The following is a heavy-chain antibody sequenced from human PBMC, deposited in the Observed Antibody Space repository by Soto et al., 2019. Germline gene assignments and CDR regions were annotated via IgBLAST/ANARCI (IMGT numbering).Heavy chain of an antibody. CDR2: INAGNGNT. CDR3: ARVGLSFHVVPYL. V-gene: IGHV1-3*01. J-gene: IGHJ4*02. CDR1: GYTFTSYA. Sequence: ASGKVSCKASGYTFTSYAMHWVRQAPGQRLEWMGWINAGNGNTKSSQKFQGRVTITRDTSASTAYMELSSLRSEDTAVYYCARVGLSFHVVPYLRGQGTLVTVSS. D-gene: IGHD2-15*01.